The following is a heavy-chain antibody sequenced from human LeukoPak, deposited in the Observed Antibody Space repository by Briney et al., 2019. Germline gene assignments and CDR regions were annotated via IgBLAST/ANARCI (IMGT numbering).Heavy chain of an antibody. CDR3: TTEGIQLWEPFDY. J-gene: IGHJ4*02. Sequence: PGGSLRLFCAASGFTFSNAWMSWVRQAPGKGLEWVGRIKSKTDGGTTDYAAPVKGRFTISRDDSKNTLYLQMNSLKTEDTAVYYCTTEGIQLWEPFDYWGQGTLVTVSS. V-gene: IGHV3-15*01. D-gene: IGHD5-18*01. CDR2: IKSKTDGGTT. CDR1: GFTFSNAW.